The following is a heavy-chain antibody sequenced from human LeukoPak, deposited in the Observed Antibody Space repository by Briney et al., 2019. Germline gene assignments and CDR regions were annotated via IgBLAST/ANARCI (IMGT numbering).Heavy chain of an antibody. Sequence: ASVKVSCKASGGTFSSYAISWVRQAPGQGLEWMGGIIPIFGTANYAQKFQGRVTITADKSTSTAYMELSSLRSEDTAVYYCARGNYYYYYMDVWGKGTTVTVSS. J-gene: IGHJ6*03. CDR3: ARGNYYYYYMDV. CDR2: IIPIFGTA. V-gene: IGHV1-69*06. CDR1: GGTFSSYA.